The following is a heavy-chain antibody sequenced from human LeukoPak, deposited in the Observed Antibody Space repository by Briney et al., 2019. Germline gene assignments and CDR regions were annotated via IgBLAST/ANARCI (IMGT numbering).Heavy chain of an antibody. CDR2: ISAYNGNT. D-gene: IGHD3-16*01. V-gene: IGHV1-18*04. J-gene: IGHJ6*03. CDR3: ARDGLYYDYVWGSRGYMDV. Sequence: GASVKVSCKASGYTFTGYYMHWVRQAPGQGLEWMGWISAYNGNTNYAQKLQGRVTMTTDTSTSTAYMELRSLRSDDTAVYYCARDGLYYDYVWGSRGYMDVWGKGTTVTVSS. CDR1: GYTFTGYY.